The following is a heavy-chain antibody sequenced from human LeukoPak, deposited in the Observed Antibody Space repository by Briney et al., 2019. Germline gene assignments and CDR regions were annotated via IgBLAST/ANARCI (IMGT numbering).Heavy chain of an antibody. J-gene: IGHJ4*02. V-gene: IGHV6-1*01. CDR2: TNYRSKWYN. D-gene: IGHD6-19*01. CDR3: ARGSSGSFDY. CDR1: GDSVSGNIVA. Sequence: SQTLSLTCDISGDSVSGNIVAWNWIRQSPSRGLEWLGRTNYRSKWYNDYAVSVRGRITINPDTSTNRFSLQLDSVTPEDTAVYYCARGSSGSFDYWGQGTLVTVSS.